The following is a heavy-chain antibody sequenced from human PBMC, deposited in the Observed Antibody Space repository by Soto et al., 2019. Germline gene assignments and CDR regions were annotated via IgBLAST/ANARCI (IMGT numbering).Heavy chain of an antibody. D-gene: IGHD7-27*01. CDR2: IYYSGST. Sequence: SETLSLTCTVSGGSISSYYWSWIRQPPGKGPEWIGYIYYSGSTNYNPSLKSRVTISVDTSKNQFSLKLSSVTAADTAVYYCARRWGRTFDYWGQGTLVTVSS. CDR3: ARRWGRTFDY. V-gene: IGHV4-59*08. CDR1: GGSISSYY. J-gene: IGHJ4*02.